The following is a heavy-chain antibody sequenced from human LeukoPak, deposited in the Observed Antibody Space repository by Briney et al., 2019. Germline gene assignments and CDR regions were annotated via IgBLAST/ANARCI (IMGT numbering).Heavy chain of an antibody. CDR1: GVSISSSY. V-gene: IGHV4-59*01. Sequence: SETLSLTCSVSGVSISSSYWSWIRQPPGKGLEWIGFIHYSGSTNYNPSLKSRVTISADTSNNQFSLTVTSVTAADTAVYYCARGYYDSSGYSNTFDIWGQGTMVTVSS. D-gene: IGHD3-22*01. CDR2: IHYSGST. J-gene: IGHJ3*02. CDR3: ARGYYDSSGYSNTFDI.